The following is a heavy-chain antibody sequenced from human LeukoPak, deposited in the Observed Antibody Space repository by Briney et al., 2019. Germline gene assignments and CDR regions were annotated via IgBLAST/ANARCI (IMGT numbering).Heavy chain of an antibody. J-gene: IGHJ6*02. CDR3: ARSSRFSRGMDV. CDR1: GGSFSGYY. V-gene: IGHV4-34*01. Sequence: PSETLSLTCAVYGGSFSGYYWSWIRQPPGKGLEWIGEINHSGSTNYNPSLKSRVTISVDTSKNQFSLKLSSVTAADTAVYYGARSSRFSRGMDVWGQGTTVTVSS. D-gene: IGHD2-2*01. CDR2: INHSGST.